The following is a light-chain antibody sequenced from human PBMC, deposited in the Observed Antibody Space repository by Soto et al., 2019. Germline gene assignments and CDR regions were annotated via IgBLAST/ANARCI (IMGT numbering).Light chain of an antibody. J-gene: IGKJ1*01. CDR1: QSVSSY. CDR2: DTS. CDR3: QQHKT. V-gene: IGKV3-11*01. Sequence: EIVLTQSPATLSLYPGERATLSCRASQSVSSYLAWYQQKPGQAPRLLIYDTSNRATGIPARFSGSGSGTDFTLTISSLEPEDFAVYYCQQHKTFGQGTKVDIK.